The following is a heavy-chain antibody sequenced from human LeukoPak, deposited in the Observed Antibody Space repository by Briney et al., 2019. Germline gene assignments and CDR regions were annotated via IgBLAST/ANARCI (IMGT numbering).Heavy chain of an antibody. CDR1: GYSISSGYY. CDR3: ARDIAAAGYYFDY. V-gene: IGHV4-38-2*02. J-gene: IGHJ4*02. CDR2: IYHSGST. D-gene: IGHD6-13*01. Sequence: KASETLSLTCTVSGYSISSGYYWGWIRQPPGKGLEWIGSIYHSGSTYYNPSLKSRVTISVDTSKNQFSLKLSSVTAADTAVYYCARDIAAAGYYFDYWGQGTLVTVSS.